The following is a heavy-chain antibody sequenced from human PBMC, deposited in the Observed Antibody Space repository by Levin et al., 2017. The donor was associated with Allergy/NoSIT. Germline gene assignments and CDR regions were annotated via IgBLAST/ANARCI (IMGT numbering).Heavy chain of an antibody. CDR3: ARAVRGTTHAFDI. V-gene: IGHV1-18*01. J-gene: IGHJ3*02. CDR2: ITTYNGNT. Sequence: KTGGSLRLSCKTSGYSFTSYAITWVRQAPGQGLEWMGWITTYNGNTNYPQRVQGRVTMTTDTDTTTAYMELRGLRSDDTAVYYCARAVRGTTHAFDIWGQGTMLTVSS. D-gene: IGHD4-17*01. CDR1: GYSFTSYA.